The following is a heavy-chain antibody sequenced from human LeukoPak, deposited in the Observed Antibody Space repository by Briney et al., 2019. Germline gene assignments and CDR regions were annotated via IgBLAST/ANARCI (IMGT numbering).Heavy chain of an antibody. Sequence: GGSLRLSCAASGFTFSDYYMSWIRQAPGKGLEWVSYISSSGSTIYYADSVKGRFTISRDNSKNTLYLQMNSLRAEDTAVYYCARDVSYYDSSGYPEYYFDYWGQGTLVTVSS. CDR1: GFTFSDYY. J-gene: IGHJ4*02. CDR3: ARDVSYYDSSGYPEYYFDY. CDR2: ISSSGSTI. V-gene: IGHV3-11*01. D-gene: IGHD3-22*01.